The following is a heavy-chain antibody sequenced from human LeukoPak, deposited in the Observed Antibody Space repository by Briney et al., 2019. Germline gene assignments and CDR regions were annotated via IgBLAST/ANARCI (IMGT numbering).Heavy chain of an antibody. CDR1: GYTFTGYY. Sequence: ASVKVSCKASGYTFTGYYMHWVRQAPGQGLEWMGWINPNSGGTNYAQKFQGWVTMTRDTSISTAYMELSRLRSDDTAVYYCARGPNYGWYYYYGMDVWGQGTTVTVSS. CDR3: ARGPNYGWYYYYGMDV. J-gene: IGHJ6*02. D-gene: IGHD3-10*01. V-gene: IGHV1-2*04. CDR2: INPNSGGT.